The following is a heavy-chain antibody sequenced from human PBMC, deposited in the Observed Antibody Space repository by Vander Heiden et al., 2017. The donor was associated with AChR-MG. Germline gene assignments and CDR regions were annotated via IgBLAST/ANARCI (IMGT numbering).Heavy chain of an antibody. CDR2: ISGSGGST. CDR3: AKELIGYSSSWSFDY. Sequence: EVQLLESGGGLVQPGGSLRLSCAASGLTFSSYAMSWVRQAPGKGLEWGSAISGSGGSTYYADSVKGRFTISRDNSKNTLYLQMNSLRAEDTAVYYCAKELIGYSSSWSFDYWGQGTLVTVSS. J-gene: IGHJ4*02. V-gene: IGHV3-23*01. D-gene: IGHD6-13*01. CDR1: GLTFSSYA.